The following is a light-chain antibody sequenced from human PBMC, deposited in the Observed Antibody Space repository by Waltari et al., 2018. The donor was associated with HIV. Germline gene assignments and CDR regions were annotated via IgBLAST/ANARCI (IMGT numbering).Light chain of an antibody. CDR2: LNSDGSH. Sequence: QLVLTQSPSASASLGASVKLTCPLSSGHSRYAIAWHQQQPEKGPRYLMKLNSDGSHRKGDGIPDRFSGSSSGAERYLTIASLQSEDEADYYCQTWDTGIKVFGGGTKLTVL. J-gene: IGLJ2*01. CDR3: QTWDTGIKV. V-gene: IGLV4-69*01. CDR1: SGHSRYA.